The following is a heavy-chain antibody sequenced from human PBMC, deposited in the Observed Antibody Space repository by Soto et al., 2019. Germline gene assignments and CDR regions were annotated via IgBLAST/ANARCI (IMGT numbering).Heavy chain of an antibody. D-gene: IGHD1-20*01. V-gene: IGHV1-69*13. Sequence: GASVKVSSKSSGGTFSSYAITWVQQAPGQGLEWMGGIIPIFGTANYAQKFQARVTITADESTSTAYMELSSLRSEDTAVYYCARGITLPTPLDYRGQGTLVTV. CDR2: IIPIFGTA. CDR3: ARGITLPTPLDY. J-gene: IGHJ4*02. CDR1: GGTFSSYA.